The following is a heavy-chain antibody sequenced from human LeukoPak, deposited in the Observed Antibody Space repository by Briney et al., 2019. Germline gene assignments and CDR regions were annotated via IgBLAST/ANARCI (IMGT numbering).Heavy chain of an antibody. J-gene: IGHJ3*02. CDR2: ISSSSSYT. V-gene: IGHV3-11*05. D-gene: IGHD5-18*01. CDR3: ARVRTAMVTNAFDI. CDR1: GFTFSDYY. Sequence: GGSLRLSCAASGFTFSDYYMSWIRQAPGKGLEWASYISSSSSYTNYADSVKGRFTISRDNAKNSLYLQMNSLRAEDTAVYYCARVRTAMVTNAFDIWGQGTMVTVSS.